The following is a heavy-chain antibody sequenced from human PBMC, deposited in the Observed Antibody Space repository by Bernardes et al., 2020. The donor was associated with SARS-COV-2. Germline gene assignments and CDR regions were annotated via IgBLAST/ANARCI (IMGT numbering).Heavy chain of an antibody. V-gene: IGHV3-33*01. J-gene: IGHJ6*02. CDR1: GFTFSSYG. Sequence: GGSLRLSCAASGFTFSSYGMHWVRQAPGKGLEWVAVIWYDGSNKYYADSVKGRFTISRDNSKNTLYLQMNSLRAEDTAVYYCARDQFSQTYDFWSGYPRFLGGDYYYGMDVWGQGTTVTVSS. CDR2: IWYDGSNK. CDR3: ARDQFSQTYDFWSGYPRFLGGDYYYGMDV. D-gene: IGHD3-3*01.